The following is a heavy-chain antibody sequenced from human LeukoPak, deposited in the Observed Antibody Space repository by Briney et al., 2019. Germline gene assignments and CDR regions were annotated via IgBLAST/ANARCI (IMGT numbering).Heavy chain of an antibody. CDR1: GFTFSSYA. CDR2: ISYDGSNK. CDR3: ARYQGY. V-gene: IGHV3-30-3*01. Sequence: GGSLRLSCAASGFTFSSYAMHWVRQAPGKGLEWVAVISYDGSNKYYADSVKGRFTISRDNSKNTLYLQMNSLRAEDTAVYYCARYQGYWGQGTLVTVSS. J-gene: IGHJ4*02.